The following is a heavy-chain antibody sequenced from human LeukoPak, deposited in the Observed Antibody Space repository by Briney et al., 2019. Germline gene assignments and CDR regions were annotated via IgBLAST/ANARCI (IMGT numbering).Heavy chain of an antibody. CDR3: ARDPQANSGLGY. J-gene: IGHJ4*02. D-gene: IGHD5-12*01. CDR2: IKLDGSET. V-gene: IGHV3-7*01. CDR1: GFTFNTYW. Sequence: GGSLRLSCAASGFTFNTYWMNWVRQAPGKGLEWVANIKLDGSETYYTDSVKGRFTISRDNAKNSLYLQMNSLRTEDTAVYYCARDPQANSGLGYWGQGTLVTVSS.